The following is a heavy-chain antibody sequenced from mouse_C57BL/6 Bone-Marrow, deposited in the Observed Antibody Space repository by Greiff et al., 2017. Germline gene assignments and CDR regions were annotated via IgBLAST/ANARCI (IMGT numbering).Heavy chain of an antibody. CDR1: GFNIKADY. V-gene: IGHV14-4*01. D-gene: IGHD1-1*01. CDR3: TTEKGSSYRSYFDY. J-gene: IGHJ2*01. CDR2: IDPENGDT. Sequence: VHVKQSGAELVRPGASVKLSCTASGFNIKADYMHWVKQRHEQGLEWIGWIDPENGDTEYASKFQGKATITADTSSNTAYLQLSSLTSEDTAVYYFTTEKGSSYRSYFDYWGQGTTLTVSS.